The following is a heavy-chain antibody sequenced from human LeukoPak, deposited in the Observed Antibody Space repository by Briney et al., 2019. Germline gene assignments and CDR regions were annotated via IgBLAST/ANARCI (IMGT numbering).Heavy chain of an antibody. D-gene: IGHD4-17*01. CDR3: ARAGGSTVSHSDY. CDR2: ISSSTSYI. Sequence: GGSLRLSCAASGFTFSSYSMNWIRQAPGKGLEWVSSISSSTSYIYYADSVKGRFTISKDNAKNSLYLQMNSLRAEDTAVYYCARAGGSTVSHSDYWGQEPWSPSPQ. CDR1: GFTFSSYS. J-gene: IGHJ4*01. V-gene: IGHV3-21*01.